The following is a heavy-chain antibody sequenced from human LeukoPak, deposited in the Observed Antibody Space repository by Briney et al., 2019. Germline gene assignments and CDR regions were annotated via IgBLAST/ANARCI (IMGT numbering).Heavy chain of an antibody. CDR1: GFTFSSYA. Sequence: GGSLRLSCAASGFTFSSYAMSWVRQAPGKGLEWVSAISGSGGSTYYADSVKGRFTISRDNSTNTLYLQMNSLRAEDTAVYYCVRYCSGGSCYPFDYWGQGTLVTVSS. D-gene: IGHD2-15*01. CDR3: VRYCSGGSCYPFDY. V-gene: IGHV3-23*01. CDR2: ISGSGGST. J-gene: IGHJ4*02.